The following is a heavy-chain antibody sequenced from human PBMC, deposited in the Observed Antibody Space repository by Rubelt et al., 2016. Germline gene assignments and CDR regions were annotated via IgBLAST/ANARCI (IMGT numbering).Heavy chain of an antibody. V-gene: IGHV4-34*01. CDR2: INHSGST. CDR1: GGSFSGYY. Sequence: QVQLQQWGAGLLKPSETLSHTCAVYGGSFSGYYWSWIRQPPGKGLEWIGEINHSGSTNYNPSLKSRVTISVDTSKNQFSLKLGSVTAADTAVYYCARGNYYYGMDVWGQGTTVTVSS. CDR3: ARGNYYYGMDV. J-gene: IGHJ6*02.